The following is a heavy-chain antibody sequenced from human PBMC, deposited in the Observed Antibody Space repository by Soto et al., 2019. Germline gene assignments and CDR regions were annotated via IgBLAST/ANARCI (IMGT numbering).Heavy chain of an antibody. Sequence: GGSLRLSCSTSGFTFSTYAMNWVRQAPGKGLEWVSALSGSGGTTYYADSVRGRFAISRDNSKNTLFLQMSSLRAEDTALYYCAKQRAGYGSGSDTFYFDFWGQGTLVTVSS. V-gene: IGHV3-23*01. CDR3: AKQRAGYGSGSDTFYFDF. D-gene: IGHD3-10*01. CDR2: LSGSGGTT. J-gene: IGHJ4*02. CDR1: GFTFSTYA.